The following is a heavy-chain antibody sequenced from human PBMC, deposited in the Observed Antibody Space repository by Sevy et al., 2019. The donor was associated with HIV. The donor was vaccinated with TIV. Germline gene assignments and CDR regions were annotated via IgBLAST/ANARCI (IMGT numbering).Heavy chain of an antibody. D-gene: IGHD1-1*01. CDR3: ATRWTPGY. J-gene: IGHJ4*02. CDR1: GFTFSAYG. Sequence: GGSLRLSCAASGFTFSAYGMHWVRQAPGKGLEWVAFIRYDGINKFYADSVKGRFTISRDNSNNMMYLQMNSLRGEDTAVYYCATRWTPGYWGQGTLVTVSS. V-gene: IGHV3-30*02. CDR2: IRYDGINK.